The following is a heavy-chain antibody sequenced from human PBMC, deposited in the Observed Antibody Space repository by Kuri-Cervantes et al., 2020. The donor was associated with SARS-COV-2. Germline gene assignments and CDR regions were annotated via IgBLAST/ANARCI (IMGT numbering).Heavy chain of an antibody. J-gene: IGHJ4*02. Sequence: ASVKVSCKASGYTFINYYIHWVRQAPGQGLEWMGIINPSGGSTSYAQKFQGRVTMTRDTSTSTVYMELSSLRSEDTAVYYCARDVGLEDEAIFGVVIWGPIDYWGQGTLVTVSS. V-gene: IGHV1-46*01. CDR2: INPSGGST. CDR1: GYTFINYY. CDR3: ARDVGLEDEAIFGVVIWGPIDY. D-gene: IGHD3-3*01.